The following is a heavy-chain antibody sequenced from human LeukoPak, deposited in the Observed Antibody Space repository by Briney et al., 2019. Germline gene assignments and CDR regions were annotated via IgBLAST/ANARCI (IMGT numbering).Heavy chain of an antibody. V-gene: IGHV3-23*01. J-gene: IGHJ4*02. D-gene: IGHD5-18*01. CDR1: GFGFSNYA. CDR3: AKDLSNSHRYYLNG. Sequence: GGSVRLSCAASGFGFSNYAMNWVRQAPGKGLEWVSSISGSGGSTYYADSVKGRFTISRDNSRNTLSLQMNSLRVEDTAVYYCAKDLSNSHRYYLNGWDRGSLLTVSS. CDR2: ISGSGGST.